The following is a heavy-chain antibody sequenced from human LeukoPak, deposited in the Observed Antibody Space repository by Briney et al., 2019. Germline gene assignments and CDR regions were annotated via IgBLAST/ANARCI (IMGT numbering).Heavy chain of an antibody. D-gene: IGHD2-15*01. J-gene: IGHJ4*02. Sequence: PGRSLRLSCAASGFSFSSYAMHWVRQVPGKGLEWVAVISYDGSNKYYADSVKGRFTISRDNSKNTLYLQMNCLRAEDTAVYYCAKDSDIVIVVAAHLDYWGQGTLVTVSS. CDR1: GFSFSSYA. V-gene: IGHV3-30-3*01. CDR3: AKDSDIVIVVAAHLDY. CDR2: ISYDGSNK.